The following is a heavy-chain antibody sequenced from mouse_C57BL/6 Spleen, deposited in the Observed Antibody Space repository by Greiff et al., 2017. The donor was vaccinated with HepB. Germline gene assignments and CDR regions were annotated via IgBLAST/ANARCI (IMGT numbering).Heavy chain of an antibody. J-gene: IGHJ2*01. CDR3: SRSITTVVARGFDY. D-gene: IGHD1-1*01. CDR2: INPYNGGT. Sequence: EVKLQQSGPVLVKPGASVKMSCKASGYTFTDYYMNWVKQSHGKSLEWIGVINPYNGGTSYNQKFKGKATLTVDKSSSTAYMELNSLTSEDSAVYYCSRSITTVVARGFDYWGQGTTLTVSS. CDR1: GYTFTDYY. V-gene: IGHV1-19*01.